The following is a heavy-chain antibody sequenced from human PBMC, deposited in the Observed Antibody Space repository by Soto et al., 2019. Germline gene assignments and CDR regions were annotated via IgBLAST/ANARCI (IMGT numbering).Heavy chain of an antibody. V-gene: IGHV1-2*02. CDR2: INPNSGGT. CDR1: GYTFTGYY. J-gene: IGHJ6*02. Sequence: QVQLVQSGAEVKKPGASVKVSCKASGYTFTGYYMHWVRQAPGQGLEWMGWINPNSGGTNYAQKFQGRVTITADESTSTAYMELSSLRSEDTAVYYCARGVVTTRSDYYYGMDVWGQGTTVTVSS. D-gene: IGHD2-15*01. CDR3: ARGVVTTRSDYYYGMDV.